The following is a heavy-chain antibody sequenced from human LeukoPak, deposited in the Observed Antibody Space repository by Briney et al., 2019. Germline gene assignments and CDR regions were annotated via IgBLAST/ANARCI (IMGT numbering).Heavy chain of an antibody. CDR3: ARAPGIAAAGPSLYFDY. Sequence: SVKVSCKASGGTFSSYAISWVRQAPGQGLEWMGGIIPIFGTANYAQKFQGRVTITTDESTSTAYMELSSLRSEDTAVYYCARAPGIAAAGPSLYFDYWGQGTLVTVSS. CDR2: IIPIFGTA. J-gene: IGHJ4*02. D-gene: IGHD6-13*01. V-gene: IGHV1-69*05. CDR1: GGTFSSYA.